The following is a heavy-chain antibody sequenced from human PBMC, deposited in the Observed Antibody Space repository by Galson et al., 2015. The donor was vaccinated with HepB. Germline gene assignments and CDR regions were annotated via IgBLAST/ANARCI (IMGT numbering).Heavy chain of an antibody. D-gene: IGHD5-18*01. CDR3: ARGGDTAIYFDY. J-gene: IGHJ4*02. CDR2: IYWDDDK. Sequence: PALVKPTQTLTLTCTFSGFSLSTSGVGVGWIRQPPGKALEWLALIYWDDDKRYSPSLKSRLTITKDTSKNQVVLTMTNMDPVDTATYYCARGGDTAIYFDYWGQGTLVTVSS. CDR1: GFSLSTSGVG. V-gene: IGHV2-5*02.